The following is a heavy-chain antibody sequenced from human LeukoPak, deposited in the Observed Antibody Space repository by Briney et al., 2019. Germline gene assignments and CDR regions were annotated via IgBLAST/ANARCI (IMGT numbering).Heavy chain of an antibody. V-gene: IGHV5-51*01. CDR3: ARQDGSGSYYTVGYYGMDV. D-gene: IGHD3-10*01. CDR2: IYPGDSDT. J-gene: IGHJ6*02. Sequence: GESLKISCKGSGYSFNSYWIGWVRQMPGKGLEWMGIIYPGDSDTRYSPSFQGQVTISADKSISTAYLQWSSLKASDTAMYYCARQDGSGSYYTVGYYGMDVWGQGTTVTVSS. CDR1: GYSFNSYW.